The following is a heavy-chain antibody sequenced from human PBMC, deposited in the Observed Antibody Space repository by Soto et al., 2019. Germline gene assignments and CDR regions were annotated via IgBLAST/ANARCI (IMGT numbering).Heavy chain of an antibody. CDR3: ARSGSGYYPFDY. CDR2: ISYDGSNK. V-gene: IGHV3-30-3*01. J-gene: IGHJ4*02. Sequence: HVQLVESGGGVVQPGRSLRLSCAASGFTFSSYAMHWVRQAPGKGLEWVAVISYDGSNKYYADSVKGRFTISRDNSKNTLYLQMNSLRAEDTAVYYCARSGSGYYPFDYWGQGTLVTVSS. D-gene: IGHD3-22*01. CDR1: GFTFSSYA.